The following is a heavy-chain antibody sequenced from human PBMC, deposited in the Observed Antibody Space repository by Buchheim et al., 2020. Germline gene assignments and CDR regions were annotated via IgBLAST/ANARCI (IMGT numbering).Heavy chain of an antibody. D-gene: IGHD5-18*01. Sequence: QLQLQESGPGLVKPSETLSLTCTVSGGSISSSSYYWGWIRQPPGKGLEWIGSIYYSGSTYYNPSLKSRVTISVDPSKNQFSLKLSSVTAADTAVYYCARRWSYGQRSFDYWGQGTL. CDR2: IYYSGST. CDR1: GGSISSSSYY. CDR3: ARRWSYGQRSFDY. V-gene: IGHV4-39*01. J-gene: IGHJ4*02.